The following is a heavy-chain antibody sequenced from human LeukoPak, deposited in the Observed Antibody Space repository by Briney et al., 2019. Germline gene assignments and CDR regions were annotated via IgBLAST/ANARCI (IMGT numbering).Heavy chain of an antibody. CDR1: GFTFSSYS. CDR3: ARDDHSTDAFDI. Sequence: GGSLRLSCAASGFTFSSYSMNWVRQAPGKGLEWVSYISSSGSTIYYADSVKGRFTISRDNAKNSLYLQMNSLRAEDTAVYYCARDDHSTDAFDIWGQGTMVTVSS. CDR2: ISSSGSTI. V-gene: IGHV3-48*04. J-gene: IGHJ3*02.